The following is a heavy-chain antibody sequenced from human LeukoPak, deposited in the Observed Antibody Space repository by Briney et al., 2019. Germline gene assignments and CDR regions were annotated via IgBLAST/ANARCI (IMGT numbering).Heavy chain of an antibody. J-gene: IGHJ4*02. CDR1: GDSVSINSAA. D-gene: IGHD3-22*01. V-gene: IGHV6-1*01. CDR2: TYYRSKWYN. Sequence: SQTLSLTFAISGDSVSINSAAWNWIRQSPSRGLEWLGRTYYRSKWYNDYAVSVKSRITINPDTSKNQFSLQLNSVTPEDTAVHYCARERVFDSSGYYSIDYWGQGTLVTVSS. CDR3: ARERVFDSSGYYSIDY.